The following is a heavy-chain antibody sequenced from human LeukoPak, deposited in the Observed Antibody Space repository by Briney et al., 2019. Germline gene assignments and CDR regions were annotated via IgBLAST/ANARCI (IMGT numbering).Heavy chain of an antibody. CDR2: IIPIFGTA. J-gene: IGHJ5*02. CDR3: ASAGYSSGWYNWFDP. Sequence: ASVTVSCKASGGTFSSYAISWVRQAPGQGLEWMGGIIPIFGTANYAQKFQGRVTITADESTSTAYMELSSLRSEDTAVYYCASAGYSSGWYNWFDPWGQGTLVTVSS. D-gene: IGHD6-19*01. V-gene: IGHV1-69*13. CDR1: GGTFSSYA.